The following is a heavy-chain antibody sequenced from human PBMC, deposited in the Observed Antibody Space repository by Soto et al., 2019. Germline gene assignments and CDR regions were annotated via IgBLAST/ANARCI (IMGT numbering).Heavy chain of an antibody. CDR1: GFTFSSYA. Sequence: GGSLRLSCAASGFTFSSYAMSWVRQAPGKGLEWVSAISGSGGSTYYADSVKGRFTISRDNSKNTLYLQMNSLRAEDTAVYYCAERSSVGGWGYYYYYMDVWGKGTTVTVSS. J-gene: IGHJ6*03. CDR3: AERSSVGGWGYYYYYMDV. D-gene: IGHD6-6*01. CDR2: ISGSGGST. V-gene: IGHV3-23*01.